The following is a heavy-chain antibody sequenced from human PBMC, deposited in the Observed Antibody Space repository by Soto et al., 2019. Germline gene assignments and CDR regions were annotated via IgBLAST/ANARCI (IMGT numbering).Heavy chain of an antibody. CDR1: GYSFIGYY. J-gene: IGHJ5*02. CDR2: INPKSGVT. V-gene: IGHV1-2*02. CDR3: ARGDVNWFDP. D-gene: IGHD2-21*02. Sequence: QVQLVQSGAEVKKAGASVKVSCKASGYSFIGYYMHWVRQAPGQGLEWMGWINPKSGVTNYAQKFQGRVTITRDTSITTAYMELSSLRSDDTAVYYCARGDVNWFDPWGQGTLVTVSS.